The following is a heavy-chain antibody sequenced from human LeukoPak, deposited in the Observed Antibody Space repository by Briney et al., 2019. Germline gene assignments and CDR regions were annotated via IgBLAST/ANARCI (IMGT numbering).Heavy chain of an antibody. J-gene: IGHJ6*03. CDR2: ISSSSTI. Sequence: PGGSLRLSCAASGFTFSSYSMNWVRQAPGKGLEWVSYISSSSTIYYADSVKGRFTISRDNAKNSLYLQMNSLRAEDTAVYYCARDPYSGRYGDYYYYMDVWGKGTTVTISS. V-gene: IGHV3-48*04. CDR3: ARDPYSGRYGDYYYYMDV. D-gene: IGHD1-26*01. CDR1: GFTFSSYS.